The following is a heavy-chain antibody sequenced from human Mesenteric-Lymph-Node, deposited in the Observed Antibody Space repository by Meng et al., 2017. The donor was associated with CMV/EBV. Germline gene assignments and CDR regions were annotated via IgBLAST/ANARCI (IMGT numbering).Heavy chain of an antibody. Sequence: GGSLRLSCAASGFSFDDYFMSWVRQAPGKGLEWVAFIRYDGNESNYIDSVKGRFSISRDDSKKTLDLQMHSLRAEDTAVYFCAKVYCGSTSCFSYYYGMDVWGQGTTVTVSS. D-gene: IGHD2-2*01. CDR3: AKVYCGSTSCFSYYYGMDV. J-gene: IGHJ6*02. CDR1: GFSFDDYF. V-gene: IGHV3-30*02. CDR2: IRYDGNES.